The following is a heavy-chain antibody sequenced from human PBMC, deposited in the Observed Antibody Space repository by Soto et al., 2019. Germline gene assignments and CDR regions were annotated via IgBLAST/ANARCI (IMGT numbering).Heavy chain of an antibody. V-gene: IGHV1-18*01. CDR2: INAYDGKT. CDR3: ASDPFEFWSCYWFDT. J-gene: IGHJ5*02. Sequence: VKLSCTTGGYAFQTYGSNWVRQAPEQGLELMGWINAYDGKTTYGEKFQGRVTLTTDTSTSTAYIGRRSLRSLDTAIYYCASDPFEFWSCYWFDTWRQGTGDTVS. CDR1: GYAFQTYG. D-gene: IGHD3-3*01.